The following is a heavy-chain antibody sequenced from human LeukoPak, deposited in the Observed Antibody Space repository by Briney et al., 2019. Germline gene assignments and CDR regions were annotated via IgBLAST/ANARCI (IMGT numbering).Heavy chain of an antibody. D-gene: IGHD2/OR15-2a*01. Sequence: GASVKVSCKASGYTFIGYYIHWVRQAPGQGLEWMGRINPRTGSTNFAQKFQGRVTMTRNTSSDTAYMDLSRLTSDDTATYYCARVGPIYFNAFDIWGQGTMVTVSS. V-gene: IGHV1-2*06. CDR1: GYTFIGYY. CDR2: INPRTGST. CDR3: ARVGPIYFNAFDI. J-gene: IGHJ3*02.